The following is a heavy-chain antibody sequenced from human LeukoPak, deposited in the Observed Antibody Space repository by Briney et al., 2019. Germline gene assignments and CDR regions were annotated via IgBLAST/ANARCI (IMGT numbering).Heavy chain of an antibody. CDR1: VESFSVYY. CDR2: ITQSGRT. CDR3: AGGDIYYGAGSYYKGRLFDP. J-gene: IGHJ5*02. Sequence: SESLSLTXAVYVESFSVYYWSWVRQPPAKGLECVGEITQSGRTNYNPSLTSRGTLSVDPPNNQFSLELSSVNAADTAQYYRAGGDIYYGAGSYYKGRLFDPWGLGTLVTVSS. V-gene: IGHV4-34*01. D-gene: IGHD3-10*01.